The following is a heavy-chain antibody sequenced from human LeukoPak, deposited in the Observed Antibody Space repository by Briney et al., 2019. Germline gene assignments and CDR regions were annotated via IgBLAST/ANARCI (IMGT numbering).Heavy chain of an antibody. CDR1: GGSISSHY. CDR2: INHSGST. Sequence: PSETLSLTCTVSGGSISSHYWSWIRQPPGKGLEWIGEINHSGSTNYNPSLKSRVTISVDTSKNQFSLKLSSVTAADTAVYYCARGQKDIVLMVKAGNWFDPWGQGTLVTVSS. CDR3: ARGQKDIVLMVKAGNWFDP. J-gene: IGHJ5*02. V-gene: IGHV4-34*01. D-gene: IGHD2-8*01.